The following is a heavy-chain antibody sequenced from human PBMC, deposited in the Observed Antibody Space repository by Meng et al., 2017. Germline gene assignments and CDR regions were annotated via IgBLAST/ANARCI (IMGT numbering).Heavy chain of an antibody. V-gene: IGHV4-34*01. J-gene: IGHJ4*02. CDR3: ARGIPNYDFWSGYFYYFDY. CDR1: GGSFSGYY. CDR2: INHSGST. Sequence: GSLRLPCAVLGGSFSGYYWSWIRQPPGKGLEWIGEINHSGSTNYNPSLKSRVTISVDTSKNQFSLKLSSVTAADTAVYYCARGIPNYDFWSGYFYYFDYWGQGTLVTVSS. D-gene: IGHD3-3*01.